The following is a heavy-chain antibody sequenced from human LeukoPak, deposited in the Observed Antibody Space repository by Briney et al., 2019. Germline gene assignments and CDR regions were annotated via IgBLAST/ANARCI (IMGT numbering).Heavy chain of an antibody. Sequence: SVKVSCKASGGTFSSYAISWVRQAPGQGLEWMGGIIPIFGTANYAQKFQGRVTLTTDESTSTAYMDLSSLRSEDTAVDYCVREYYGDHWFDPWGQGTLVTVSS. CDR3: VREYYGDHWFDP. V-gene: IGHV1-69*05. D-gene: IGHD4-17*01. CDR1: GGTFSSYA. CDR2: IIPIFGTA. J-gene: IGHJ5*02.